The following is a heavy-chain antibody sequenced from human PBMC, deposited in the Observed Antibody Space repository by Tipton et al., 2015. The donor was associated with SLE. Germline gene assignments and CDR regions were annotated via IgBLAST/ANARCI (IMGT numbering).Heavy chain of an antibody. CDR3: ARGPGDYDSSGYSLDY. D-gene: IGHD3-22*01. J-gene: IGHJ4*02. CDR2: ISTYVGTT. CDR1: GYTFTSYG. V-gene: IGHV1-18*01. Sequence: QLVQSGAEVRKPGASVKVSCKASGYTFTSYGINWVRQAPGQGLEWMGWISTYVGTTSYAQNVQARVTMTADTSTSTAYMELWSLRSDDTAVYYCARGPGDYDSSGYSLDYWGQGTLVTVSS.